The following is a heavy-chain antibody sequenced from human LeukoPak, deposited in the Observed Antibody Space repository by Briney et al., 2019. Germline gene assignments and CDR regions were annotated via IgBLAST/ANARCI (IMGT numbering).Heavy chain of an antibody. CDR2: INGPGDST. CDR1: GFTFSSYA. V-gene: IGHV3-23*01. J-gene: IGHJ4*02. CDR3: AIIAAEQYFIDFDY. D-gene: IGHD6-13*01. Sequence: GGSLRLSYVASGFTFSSYAMSWVRQAPGKGLEWVSVINGPGDSTYYADSVKGRFTISRDNSKNTLYLQMNSLRAEDTAVYYCAIIAAEQYFIDFDYWGQGTLVTVSS.